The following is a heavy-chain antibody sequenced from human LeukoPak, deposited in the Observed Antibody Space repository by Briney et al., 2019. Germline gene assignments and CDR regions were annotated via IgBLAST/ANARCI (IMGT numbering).Heavy chain of an antibody. CDR2: ISYDGSNK. J-gene: IGHJ4*02. CDR3: AKGLAVAGTPLDY. V-gene: IGHV3-30*18. CDR1: GFTFSSYG. Sequence: GGSLRLSCAASGFTFSSYGMHWVRQAPGKGLEWVAVISYDGSNKYYADSVKGRFTISRDNSKNTLYLQMSSLRAEDTAVYYCAKGLAVAGTPLDYWGQGTLVTVS. D-gene: IGHD6-19*01.